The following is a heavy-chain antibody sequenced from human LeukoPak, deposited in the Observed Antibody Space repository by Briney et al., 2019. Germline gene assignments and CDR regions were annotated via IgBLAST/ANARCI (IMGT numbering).Heavy chain of an antibody. CDR1: GFTFSDYY. CDR3: VREGIVATFYYYYGMDV. D-gene: IGHD5-12*01. V-gene: IGHV3-11*01. J-gene: IGHJ6*02. Sequence: GGSLRLSCAASGFTFSDYYMSWIRQAPGKGLEWVSYISSSGSTIYYADSVKGRFTISRDNAKNSLYLQMNSLRAEDTAVYYCVREGIVATFYYYYGMDVWGQGTTVTVSS. CDR2: ISSSGSTI.